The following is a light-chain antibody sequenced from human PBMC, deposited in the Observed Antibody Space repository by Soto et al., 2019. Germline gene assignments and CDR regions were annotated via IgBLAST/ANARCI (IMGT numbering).Light chain of an antibody. CDR2: KIS. Sequence: DIVITQTPLSSPVTLWHPVSISCMSSQSFVHTDGNTYLSWFQQRPGQPPRLLIYKISNRFSGVPDRFSGSGAATDFTLKISRVEAEDVGIYYCMQTTEFSRTFGQGTKVDTK. J-gene: IGKJ1*01. CDR1: QSFVHTDGNTY. CDR3: MQTTEFSRT. V-gene: IGKV2-24*01.